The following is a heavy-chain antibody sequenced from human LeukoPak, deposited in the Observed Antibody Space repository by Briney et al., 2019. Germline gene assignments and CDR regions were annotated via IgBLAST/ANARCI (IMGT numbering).Heavy chain of an antibody. D-gene: IGHD3-3*01. J-gene: IGHJ2*01. Sequence: SETLSLTCAVYGGSFSGYYWGWIRQPPGKGLEWIGSIYYSGSTYYNPSLKSRVTISVDTSKNQFSLKLSSVTAADTAVYYCARVSRTYYDFWSGYYTGYWYFDLWGRGTLVTVSS. CDR2: IYYSGST. CDR1: GGSFSGYY. CDR3: ARVSRTYYDFWSGYYTGYWYFDL. V-gene: IGHV4-34*01.